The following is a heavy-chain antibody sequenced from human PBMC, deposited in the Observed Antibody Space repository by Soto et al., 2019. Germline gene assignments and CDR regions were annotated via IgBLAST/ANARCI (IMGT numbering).Heavy chain of an antibody. CDR3: ARDHAPRFGELFSTGYYYGMDV. J-gene: IGHJ6*02. V-gene: IGHV1-69*04. D-gene: IGHD3-10*01. CDR2: IIPILGIA. CDR1: GGTFSSYT. Sequence: ASVKVSCKASGGTFSSYTISWVRQAPGQGLEWMGRIIPILGIANYAQKFQGRVTITADKSTSTAYMELSSLRSEDTAVYYCARDHAPRFGELFSTGYYYGMDVWGQGTTVTVSS.